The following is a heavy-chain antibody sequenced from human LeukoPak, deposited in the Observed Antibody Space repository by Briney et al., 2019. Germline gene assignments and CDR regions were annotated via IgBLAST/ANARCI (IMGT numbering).Heavy chain of an antibody. CDR2: ISSSSSYI. CDR1: GFTVSSNY. D-gene: IGHD4-17*01. CDR3: ARVMTTVIKAFDY. J-gene: IGHJ4*02. V-gene: IGHV3-21*01. Sequence: GGSLRLSCAASGFTVSSNYMSWVRQAPGKGLEWVSSISSSSSYIYYADSVKGRFTISRDNAKNSLYLQMNSLRAEDTAVYYCARVMTTVIKAFDYWGQGTLVTVSS.